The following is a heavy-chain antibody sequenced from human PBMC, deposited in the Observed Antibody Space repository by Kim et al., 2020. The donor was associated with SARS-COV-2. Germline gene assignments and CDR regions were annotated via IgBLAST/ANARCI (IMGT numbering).Heavy chain of an antibody. D-gene: IGHD3-9*01. CDR2: INTKTGNP. J-gene: IGHJ5*02. V-gene: IGHV7-4-1*02. CDR3: AREREYFDALTGYNNWFDV. CDR1: GYTFTTYA. Sequence: ASVKVSCKVSGYTFTTYAINWVRQAPGQGLEWMGWINTKTGNPTYAQGFTGRFVLSLDTSVSTAHLQISSLKGEDTAVYYCAREREYFDALTGYNNWFDVWGQGTLVTVSS.